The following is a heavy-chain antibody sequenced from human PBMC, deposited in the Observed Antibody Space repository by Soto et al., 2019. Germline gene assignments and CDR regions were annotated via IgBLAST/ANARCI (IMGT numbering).Heavy chain of an antibody. CDR3: TTLTMLLVHDDC. CDR1: GFIFSNAW. Sequence: GGSLRLSCAASGFIFSNAWMSWVRQAPGKGLEWVGRIKSKTDGGTTDYAAPVKGRFTISRDDSKNTLYLQMNSLKTEDTAVYYCTTLTMLLVHDDCWGQGTLVTVSS. V-gene: IGHV3-15*01. CDR2: IKSKTDGGTT. D-gene: IGHD3-22*01. J-gene: IGHJ4*02.